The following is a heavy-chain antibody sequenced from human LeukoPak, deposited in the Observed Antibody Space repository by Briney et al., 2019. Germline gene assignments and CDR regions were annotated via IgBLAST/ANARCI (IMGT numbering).Heavy chain of an antibody. CDR3: ARAGVVRYVAWLINYYMDV. CDR2: ISGNGGST. J-gene: IGHJ6*03. D-gene: IGHD3-9*01. V-gene: IGHV3-64*01. CDR1: GFTFTNHA. Sequence: PGGSLRLSCAASGFTFTNHAMQWVRQAPGKGLEYVSAISGNGGSTYYANSVKGRFTISRDNSKNTVYLQMGSLRPEDMAVYYCARAGVVRYVAWLINYYMDVWGKGTTATDSS.